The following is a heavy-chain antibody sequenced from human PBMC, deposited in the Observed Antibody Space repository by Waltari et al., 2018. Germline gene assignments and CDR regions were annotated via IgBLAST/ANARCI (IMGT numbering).Heavy chain of an antibody. CDR3: ARRDYSGYDETFDH. Sequence: DVQLVQSGTEVKKPGESLTISCKGSGYSFTDYWIIWVRHKPGKGLEWMGRIDPNDSSNNYSPSFQGHVTMSTDKSTKTAYLQWSSLQASDTAIYYCARRDYSGYDETFDHWGQGTQVTVSS. CDR2: IDPNDSSN. V-gene: IGHV5-10-1*03. D-gene: IGHD5-12*01. CDR1: GYSFTDYW. J-gene: IGHJ4*02.